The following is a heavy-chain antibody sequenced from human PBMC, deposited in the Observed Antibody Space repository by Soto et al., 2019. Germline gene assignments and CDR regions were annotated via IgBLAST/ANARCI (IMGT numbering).Heavy chain of an antibody. CDR3: ARERRHVLRFSARSEGFDT. CDR1: GFTFSSYS. Sequence: GGSLRLSCAASGFTFSSYSMNWVRQAPGKGLEWVSYISSSSSTIYYADSVKGRFTISRDNAKNSLYLQMNSLRAEDTAVYYCARERRHVLRFSARSEGFDTSGQRTLVSV. D-gene: IGHD3-3*01. CDR2: ISSSSSTI. V-gene: IGHV3-48*01. J-gene: IGHJ5*02.